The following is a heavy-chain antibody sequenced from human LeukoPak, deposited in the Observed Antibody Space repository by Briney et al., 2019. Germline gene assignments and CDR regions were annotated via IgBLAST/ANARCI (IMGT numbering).Heavy chain of an antibody. CDR1: GFTFSSYA. CDR3: AKGEGATTYFDY. D-gene: IGHD1-26*01. J-gene: IGHJ4*02. V-gene: IGHV3-23*01. Sequence: GGSLRLSCAASGFTFSSYAMSWVRQAPGKGLEWVSAISGSGGSTYYADSVKGRFTISRDNSKNTLYLQINSLRAEDTAVYYCAKGEGATTYFDYWGQGTLVTVSS. CDR2: ISGSGGST.